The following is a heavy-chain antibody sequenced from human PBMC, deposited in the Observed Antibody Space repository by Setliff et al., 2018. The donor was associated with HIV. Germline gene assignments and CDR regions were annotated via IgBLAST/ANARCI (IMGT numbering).Heavy chain of an antibody. CDR1: GFTYRTFS. CDR2: ITGSGSTT. Sequence: LKISCAASGFTYRTFSMSWVRQAPGKGLEWVSAITGSGSTTYYTDSVKGRFTISRDNSNNTLYLQMDSLRAEDTALYYCAKERLYGSGRAFDYWGQGTLVTVSS. CDR3: AKERLYGSGRAFDY. V-gene: IGHV3-23*01. J-gene: IGHJ4*02. D-gene: IGHD3-10*01.